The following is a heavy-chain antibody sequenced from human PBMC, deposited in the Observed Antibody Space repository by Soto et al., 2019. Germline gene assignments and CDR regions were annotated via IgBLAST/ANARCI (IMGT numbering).Heavy chain of an antibody. V-gene: IGHV3-11*01. J-gene: IGHJ4*02. D-gene: IGHD6-13*01. CDR1: GFTFSDYY. CDR3: ARDPGSGSWFPYFDY. Sequence: QVQLVESGGGLVKPRGSLRVSCAASGFTFSDYYMSWIRQAAGKGLEWVSYISSSGSTIYYADSVKGRFTISRDNAKNSLYLQMNSLRAEDTAVYYCARDPGSGSWFPYFDYWGQGTLVTVSS. CDR2: ISSSGSTI.